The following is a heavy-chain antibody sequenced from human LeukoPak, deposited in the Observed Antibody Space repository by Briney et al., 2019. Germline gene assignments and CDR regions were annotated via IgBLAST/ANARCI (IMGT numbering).Heavy chain of an antibody. V-gene: IGHV3-21*01. CDR2: ISTASSYR. D-gene: IGHD7-27*01. CDR3: AREGDLTGDPLDY. CDR1: GFTFSSNK. Sequence: PGGSLRLSCVASGFTFSSNKMDWVRQAPGKGLEWVSSISTASSYRYYAKSVRGRFTISRDNTKNSLYLQMNSLRAEDTAIYYCAREGDLTGDPLDYWGPGTLVTVSS. J-gene: IGHJ4*02.